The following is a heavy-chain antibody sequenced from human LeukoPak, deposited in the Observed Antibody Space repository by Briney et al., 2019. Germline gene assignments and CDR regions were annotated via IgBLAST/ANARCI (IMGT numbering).Heavy chain of an antibody. V-gene: IGHV3-33*01. CDR2: IWYDGSNK. CDR1: GFTFSSYG. D-gene: IGHD6-6*01. Sequence: AGGSLRLSCAASGFTFSSYGMHWVRQAPGKGLEWVAVIWYDGSNKYYADSVKGRFTISRDNSKNTLYLQMNSLRAEDTAVYYCARDREYSSSYFDYWGQGTLVTVSS. CDR3: ARDREYSSSYFDY. J-gene: IGHJ4*02.